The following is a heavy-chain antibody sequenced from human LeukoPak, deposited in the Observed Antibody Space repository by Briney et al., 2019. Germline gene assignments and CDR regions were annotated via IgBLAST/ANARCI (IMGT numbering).Heavy chain of an antibody. J-gene: IGHJ4*02. CDR3: ARESMIVVVITMSYFDY. D-gene: IGHD3-22*01. CDR2: IYYSGST. Sequence: PSETLSLTCTVSGGSISSSSYYWGWIRQPPGKGLEWIGSIYYSGSTYYNPSLKSRVTISVDTSKNQFSLKLSSVTAADTAVYYCARESMIVVVITMSYFDYWGQGTLVTVSS. CDR1: GGSISSSSYY. V-gene: IGHV4-39*01.